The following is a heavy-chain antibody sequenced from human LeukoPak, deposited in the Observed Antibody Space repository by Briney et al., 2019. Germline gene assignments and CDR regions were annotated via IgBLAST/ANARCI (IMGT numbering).Heavy chain of an antibody. CDR2: IKSKSDGGTT. CDR1: GFTFSNTW. D-gene: IGHD2-15*01. V-gene: IGHV3-15*01. J-gene: IGHJ4*02. Sequence: GGSLRLSCAASGFTFSNTWLSWVRQVPGKGLEWVGRIKSKSDGGTTDHAAPVKGRFTISRDDSKNTLYLQMNSLKTEDTAVYYCVAGHYSGGSCYNYWGQGTLVTVSS. CDR3: VAGHYSGGSCYNY.